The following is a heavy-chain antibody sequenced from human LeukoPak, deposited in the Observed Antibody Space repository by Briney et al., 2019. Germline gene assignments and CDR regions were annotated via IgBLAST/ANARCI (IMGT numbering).Heavy chain of an antibody. CDR1: GYTFTGYY. D-gene: IGHD3-10*01. CDR2: INPNSGGT. V-gene: IGHV1-2*02. CDR3: ARADLGLLWFGELFGYWFDP. J-gene: IGHJ5*02. Sequence: ASVKVSCTASGYTFTGYYMHWVRQAPGQGREWMGWINPNSGGTNYAQKFQGRVTMTRDTSISTAYMELSRLRSDDTAVYYCARADLGLLWFGELFGYWFDPWGQGTLVTVSS.